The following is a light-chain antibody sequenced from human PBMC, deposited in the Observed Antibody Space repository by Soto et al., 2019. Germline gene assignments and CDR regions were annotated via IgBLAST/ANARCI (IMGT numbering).Light chain of an antibody. Sequence: QSVLTQPPSVSGAPGQRVTISCTGSSSNIGAGYDVHWYQQLPGTAPKLLIYDNSNRPSGVPDRFSGSKSATSASLAITGLQAEDEADYYCQSYDSSLSGSVFGGGTKVTVL. CDR1: SSNIGAGYD. CDR3: QSYDSSLSGSV. V-gene: IGLV1-40*01. J-gene: IGLJ2*01. CDR2: DNS.